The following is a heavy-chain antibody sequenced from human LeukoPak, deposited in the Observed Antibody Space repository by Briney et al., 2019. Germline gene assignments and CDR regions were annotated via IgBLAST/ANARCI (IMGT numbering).Heavy chain of an antibody. V-gene: IGHV3-66*02. Sequence: PGGSLRLSCAASGFTVSSNYMSWVRQAPGKGLEWVSVIYSGGSTYYADSVKGRFTIPRDNSKNTLYLQMNSLRAEDTAVYYCARDFPAKKDYYDSXGDFXXWGQGTLVTXX. J-gene: IGHJ4*02. CDR2: IYSGGST. D-gene: IGHD3-22*01. CDR1: GFTVSSNY. CDR3: ARDFPAKKDYYDSXGDFXX.